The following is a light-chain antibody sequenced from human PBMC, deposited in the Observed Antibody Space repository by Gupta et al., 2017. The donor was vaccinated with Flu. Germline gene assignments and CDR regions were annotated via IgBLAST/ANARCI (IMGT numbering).Light chain of an antibody. CDR1: SNDVGGSNR. J-gene: IGLJ1*01. Sequence: QSAPTQPRSVSGSPGQSVTISCTGSSNDVGGSNRVSWYQQRPGKAPKLIFYDVTERPSGVPDRFSGSKSGNTASLTISGLQADEEADYYCSSHAGRVTWVFGTGTTVTVL. CDR3: SSHAGRVTWV. V-gene: IGLV2-11*01. CDR2: DVT.